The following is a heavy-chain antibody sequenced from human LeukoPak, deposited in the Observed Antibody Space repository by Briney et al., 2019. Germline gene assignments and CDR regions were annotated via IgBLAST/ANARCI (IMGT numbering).Heavy chain of an antibody. CDR2: IYPGDSDT. J-gene: IGHJ3*02. Sequence: GASLKISCKGSGYSFTSYWIGWVRQMPGHGLERMGDIYPGDSDTRYSPSFQGQVTISADKSISTAYLQWSSLKASYTAMYSCARHGDDAFDIWGQGTMVTVSS. V-gene: IGHV5-51*01. CDR1: GYSFTSYW. D-gene: IGHD4-17*01. CDR3: ARHGDDAFDI.